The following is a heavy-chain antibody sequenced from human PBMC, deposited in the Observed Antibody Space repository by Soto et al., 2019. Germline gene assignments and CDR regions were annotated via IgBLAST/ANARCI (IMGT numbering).Heavy chain of an antibody. J-gene: IGHJ4*02. V-gene: IGHV4-59*01. CDR3: AIYNSYAIDY. CDR1: GTSISSYY. D-gene: IGHD2-8*01. CDR2: IHYSGTT. Sequence: VQLQESGPGLVKPSETLSLTCTVSGTSISSYYWSWIRQPPGKGLEWIANIHYSGTTNYTPSLASRVTLAVDTSKNQCALKMPSVTAADGAMYFCAIYNSYAIDYWGRETLFTVSS.